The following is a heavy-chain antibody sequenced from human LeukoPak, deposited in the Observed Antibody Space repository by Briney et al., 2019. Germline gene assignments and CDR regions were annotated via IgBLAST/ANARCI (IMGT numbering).Heavy chain of an antibody. V-gene: IGHV4-30-2*01. CDR2: IYHSGST. CDR1: GGSISSGGYS. J-gene: IGHJ4*02. D-gene: IGHD2-8*02. Sequence: SQTLSLTCAVPGGSISSGGYSWSWIRQPPGKGLEWIGYIYHSGSTYYNPSLKSRVTISVDRSKNQFSLKLSSVTAADTAVYYCARSPWYYFDYWGQGTLVTVSS. CDR3: ARSPWYYFDY.